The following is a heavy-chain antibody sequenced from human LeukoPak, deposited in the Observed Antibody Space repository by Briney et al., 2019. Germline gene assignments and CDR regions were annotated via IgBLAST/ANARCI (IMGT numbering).Heavy chain of an antibody. CDR1: GYTFINNG. J-gene: IGHJ2*01. V-gene: IGHV1-18*04. Sequence: GASVKVSCKASGYTFINNGFSWVRQAPGQGLEWMGWISGYNGNTNYLQRFQGRVTMTTDTSTNTVYMELRSLRSDDTAVYYCARLSTNSRVGGYDPQWYFDLWGRGTLVTVSS. CDR3: ARLSTNSRVGGYDPQWYFDL. D-gene: IGHD5-12*01. CDR2: ISGYNGNT.